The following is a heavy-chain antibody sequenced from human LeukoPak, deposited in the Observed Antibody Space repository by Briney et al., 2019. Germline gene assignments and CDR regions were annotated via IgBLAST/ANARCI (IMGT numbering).Heavy chain of an antibody. V-gene: IGHV3-7*01. CDR3: ARFGYNWFDP. D-gene: IGHD3-10*01. CDR1: GFTFSSYW. CDR2: IKQDGSEK. J-gene: IGHJ5*02. Sequence: PGGSQRLSCAVSGFTFSSYWMSWVRQAPGKGLEWVANIKQDGSEKYYVDSVKGRFTISRDNAKNSLYLQTNSLRAEDTAVYYCARFGYNWFDPWGQGTLVTVSS.